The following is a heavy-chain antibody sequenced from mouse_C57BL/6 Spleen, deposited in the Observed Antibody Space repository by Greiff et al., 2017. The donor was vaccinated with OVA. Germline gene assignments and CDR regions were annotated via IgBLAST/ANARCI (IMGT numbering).Heavy chain of an antibody. CDR2: IDPSDSYT. CDR1: GYTFTSYW. J-gene: IGHJ1*03. CDR3: ARDRGNYRLDWYFDV. D-gene: IGHD2-1*01. Sequence: QVQLQQPGAELVMPGASVKLSCKASGYTFTSYWMHWVKQRPGQGLAWIGEIDPSDSYTNYNQKFKGKSTLTVDKSSSTAYRQLSSLTSEDSAVYYGARDRGNYRLDWYFDVWGTGTTVTVSS. V-gene: IGHV1-69*01.